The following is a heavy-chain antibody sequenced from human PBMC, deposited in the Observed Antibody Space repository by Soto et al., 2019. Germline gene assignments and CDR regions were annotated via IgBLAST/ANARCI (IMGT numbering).Heavy chain of an antibody. CDR2: IYHSGST. CDR3: ARDDFHGGGADY. V-gene: IGHV4-38-2*02. CDR1: GYSISSGYY. J-gene: IGHJ4*02. Sequence: PSETLSLTCAVSGYSISSGYYWGWIRQPPGKGLEWIGSIYHSGSTYYNPSLKSRVTISVDTSKNQFSLKLSSVTAADTAVYYCARDDFHGGGADYWGQGTLVTVSS. D-gene: IGHD3-16*01.